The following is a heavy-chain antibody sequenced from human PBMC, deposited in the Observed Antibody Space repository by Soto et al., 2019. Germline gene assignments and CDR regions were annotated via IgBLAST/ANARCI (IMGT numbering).Heavy chain of an antibody. CDR2: INPHGGST. Sequence: ASVKVSCKAPRDTFTSYYINRVRQAPGQGLEWTGVINPHGGSTAYAQKFKGRVTLTRDTSASTVYMEVSSLTSEDTTMYYCARSSGGNFGIIIEGTNWFAPWGQGTLVTVSS. J-gene: IGHJ5*02. D-gene: IGHD1-26*01. CDR1: RDTFTSYY. V-gene: IGHV1-46*01. CDR3: ARSSGGNFGIIIEGTNWFAP.